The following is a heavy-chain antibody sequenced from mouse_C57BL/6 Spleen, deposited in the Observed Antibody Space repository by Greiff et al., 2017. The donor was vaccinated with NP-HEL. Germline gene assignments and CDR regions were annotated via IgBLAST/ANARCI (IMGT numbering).Heavy chain of an antibody. CDR1: GYTFTSYW. CDR2: INPSSGYT. J-gene: IGHJ2*01. CDR3: AYPIEGY. V-gene: IGHV1-7*01. Sequence: QVQLQQSGAELAKPGASVKLSCKASGYTFTSYWMHWVKQRPGQGLEWIGYINPSSGYTKYNQKFKDKATLTVDQSSSTAYMQLNSLTSEDSAVYYCAYPIEGYWGQGTTLTVSS.